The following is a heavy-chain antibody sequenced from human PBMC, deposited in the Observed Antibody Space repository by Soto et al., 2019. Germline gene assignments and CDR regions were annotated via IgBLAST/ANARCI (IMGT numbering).Heavy chain of an antibody. D-gene: IGHD6-19*01. CDR2: IYWDDDR. Sequence: QITLKESGPPLVKPTQNLTLTCTFSGFSLSSTRMAVGWIRQPPGKALEWLALIYWDDDRRSSPFLRSRLTITQDTSKSQVVLTMSNMDPVDTARYYCAHIVVAGLGYYFDYWGQGTLVTVSS. V-gene: IGHV2-5*02. CDR3: AHIVVAGLGYYFDY. J-gene: IGHJ4*02. CDR1: GFSLSSTRMA.